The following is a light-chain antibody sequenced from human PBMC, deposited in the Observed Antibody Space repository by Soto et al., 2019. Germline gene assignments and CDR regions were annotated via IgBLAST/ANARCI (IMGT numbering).Light chain of an antibody. Sequence: DIQMTQSPSSMSASVGDRVTITCRASQSISSYLNWYQQKPGKAPKLLIYAASSVQSGVPSRFSGSGSGTDFTITISSLQPEDFATYYYQQSYSTPTFGQGTKLEIK. CDR1: QSISSY. CDR2: AAS. J-gene: IGKJ2*01. V-gene: IGKV1-39*01. CDR3: QQSYSTPT.